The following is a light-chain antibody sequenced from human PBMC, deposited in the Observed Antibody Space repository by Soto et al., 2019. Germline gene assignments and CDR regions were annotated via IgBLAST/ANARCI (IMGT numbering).Light chain of an antibody. J-gene: IGKJ2*01. CDR3: QQSYSTPYT. Sequence: DIQMTQSPSSLSASVGDRVTITCRASQSISNDLNWYQQKPGKAPKLLIYPASSLQSGVPSRFSGSGSGTDFPLTISSLQPEDFATYYCQQSYSTPYTFGQGTKLDI. V-gene: IGKV1-39*01. CDR1: QSISND. CDR2: PAS.